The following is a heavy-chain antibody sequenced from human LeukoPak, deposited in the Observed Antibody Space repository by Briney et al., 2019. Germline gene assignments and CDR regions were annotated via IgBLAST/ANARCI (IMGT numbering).Heavy chain of an antibody. J-gene: IGHJ3*02. D-gene: IGHD1-1*01. CDR1: GGSISSHY. CDR2: IYYSGST. Sequence: SETLSLTCTVSGGSISSHYWSWIRQPPGKGLEWIGYIYYSGSTNYNPPLKSRVTIPVDTSKNQFSLKVSSVTAADTAVYYCAREGPLHELERPRAFDIWGQGTMVTVSS. CDR3: AREGPLHELERPRAFDI. V-gene: IGHV4-59*11.